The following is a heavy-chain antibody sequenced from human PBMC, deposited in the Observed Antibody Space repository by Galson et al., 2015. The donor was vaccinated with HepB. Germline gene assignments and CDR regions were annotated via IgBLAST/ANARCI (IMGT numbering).Heavy chain of an antibody. J-gene: IGHJ6*02. V-gene: IGHV3-30*18. CDR1: GFTFSSYG. D-gene: IGHD3-10*01. Sequence: SLRLSCAASGFTFSSYGMHWVRQAPGKGLEWVAVISYDGSNKYYADSVKGRFTISRDNSNNTLYPQMNSLRSEDTGVYYCAKDRGAYYYDGMDVWGLGTTVTVSS. CDR2: ISYDGSNK. CDR3: AKDRGAYYYDGMDV.